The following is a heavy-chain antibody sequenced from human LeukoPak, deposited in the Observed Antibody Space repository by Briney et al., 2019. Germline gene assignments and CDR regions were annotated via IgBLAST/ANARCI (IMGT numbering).Heavy chain of an antibody. CDR3: AHLTYSSGPN. CDR1: GFTFSSYG. CDR2: IRYDGSNK. V-gene: IGHV3-30*02. J-gene: IGHJ4*02. Sequence: GGSLRLTCAASGFTFSSYGMHWVRQAPGKGLEWVAFIRYDGSNKYYADSVKGRFTISRDNSKNTLYLQMNSLRAEDTAVYYCAHLTYSSGPNWGQGTLVTVSS. D-gene: IGHD6-19*01.